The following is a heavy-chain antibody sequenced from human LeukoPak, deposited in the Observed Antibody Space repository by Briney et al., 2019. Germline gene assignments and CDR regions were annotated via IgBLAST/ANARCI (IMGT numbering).Heavy chain of an antibody. D-gene: IGHD3/OR15-3a*01. V-gene: IGHV3-74*01. CDR2: ISGDGKST. CDR1: GFTFNNYW. CDR3: ARLPVPINDFGDYFDY. Sequence: PGGSLRLSCEASGFTFNNYWMHWVRQGPGKGLVWVARISGDGKSTTYADSVKGRFTISRDNSKNTMYLQVNSLRAEDTALYFCARLPVPINDFGDYFDYWGQGILDTVSS. J-gene: IGHJ4*02.